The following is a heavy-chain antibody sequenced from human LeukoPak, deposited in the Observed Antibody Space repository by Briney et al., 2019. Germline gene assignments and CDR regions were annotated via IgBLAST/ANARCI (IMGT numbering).Heavy chain of an antibody. D-gene: IGHD2-2*01. CDR2: IKSTTDGGAI. Sequence: PGGSLRLSCAASGFTFSDAWMSWVRQAPGKGLEWVGRIKSTTDGGAIHYAAPVKGRFTISRDDSKNTLYLQMNSLKTEDTAVYYCTTDPSVRYCSSTSCSDWFDPWGQGTLVTVSS. V-gene: IGHV3-15*01. CDR1: GFTFSDAW. CDR3: TTDPSVRYCSSTSCSDWFDP. J-gene: IGHJ5*02.